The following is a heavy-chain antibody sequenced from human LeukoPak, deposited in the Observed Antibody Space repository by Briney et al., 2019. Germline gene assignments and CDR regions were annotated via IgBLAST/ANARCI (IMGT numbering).Heavy chain of an antibody. CDR1: GFNFSSYS. Sequence: PGGSLRLSCAASGFNFSSYSMNWVRQAPGKRLEWVSSISSSSSFRYYADSVKGRFTISRDNAKNSLYLQMNSLRAEDTAVYYCAHESSGYFYWGQGTLVTVSS. J-gene: IGHJ4*02. CDR2: ISSSSSFR. D-gene: IGHD3-22*01. CDR3: AHESSGYFY. V-gene: IGHV3-21*01.